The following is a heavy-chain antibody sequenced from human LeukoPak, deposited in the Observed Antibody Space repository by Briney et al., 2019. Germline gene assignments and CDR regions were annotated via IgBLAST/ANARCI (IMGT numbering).Heavy chain of an antibody. CDR1: GFIFSDYA. Sequence: PGGSLRLSCAASGFIFSDYAVNWVRQAPGKGLEWVSLISGSGDTTYYADSVKGRFTISRDNSKNTLYLQMNSLRAEDTAVYYCAKIPQVGTYTVPNFDFWGQGTLVTVSS. V-gene: IGHV3-23*01. D-gene: IGHD3-16*01. CDR3: AKIPQVGTYTVPNFDF. CDR2: ISGSGDTT. J-gene: IGHJ4*02.